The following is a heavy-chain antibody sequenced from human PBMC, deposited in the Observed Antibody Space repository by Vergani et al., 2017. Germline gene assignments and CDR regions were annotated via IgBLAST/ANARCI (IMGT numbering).Heavy chain of an antibody. CDR3: ARDSSGYPPRFDY. V-gene: IGHV4-59*11. J-gene: IGHJ4*02. CDR1: GGSISSHY. D-gene: IGHD3-22*01. Sequence: QVQLQESGPGLVKPSETLSLTCTVSGGSISSHYWSWIRQPPGKGLEWIGYIYYSGSTNYNPSLKSRVTISVDTSKNQFSLKLSSVTAADTAVYYCARDSSGYPPRFDYWGQGTLVTVSS. CDR2: IYYSGST.